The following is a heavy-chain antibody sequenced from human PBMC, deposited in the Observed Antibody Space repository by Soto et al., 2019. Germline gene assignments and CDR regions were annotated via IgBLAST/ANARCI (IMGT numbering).Heavy chain of an antibody. CDR2: ISDSGST. J-gene: IGHJ4*02. V-gene: IGHV3-53*01. CDR1: GFTVTSNY. CDR3: ARATTARGQTPINYFDC. D-gene: IGHD3-10*01. Sequence: PGGSLRLSCAASGFTVTSNYMNWVRQAPGKGLEWVSSISDSGSTFYAGSVTGRSTIARDNSKNTLYFPMNSLSAEDTAVYYCARATTARGQTPINYFDCWGQGIQVTVSS.